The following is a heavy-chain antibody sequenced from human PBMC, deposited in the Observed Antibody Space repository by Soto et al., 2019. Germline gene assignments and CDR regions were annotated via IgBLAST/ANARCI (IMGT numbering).Heavy chain of an antibody. J-gene: IGHJ3*01. D-gene: IGHD3-22*01. CDR2: IYNSGST. Sequence: QVQLQESGPGPVEPSGTLSLTGAVSGGSISSSNWWSWVRQSPGKGLEWIGEIYNSGSTIYNPSLKSRVLIYVDTSQNQFFQNLSSVTAAATAVYYCARRVREASSGCYYAFDVWGQGTMVTVSS. CDR3: ARRVREASSGCYYAFDV. CDR1: GGSISSSNW. V-gene: IGHV4-4*02.